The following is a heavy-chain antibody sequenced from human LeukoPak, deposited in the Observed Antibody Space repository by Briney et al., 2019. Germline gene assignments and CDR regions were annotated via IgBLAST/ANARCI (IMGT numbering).Heavy chain of an antibody. CDR2: VRTKTHNYAT. CDR3: TRDLLAPKYYFDY. V-gene: IGHV3-73*01. J-gene: IGHJ4*02. Sequence: PGESLKLSCAASGFTFSASSMHWVRQASGKGLEWVGRVRTKTHNYATVYAASVKGRFTISRDDSKNTTYLQMNSLETEDTAVYYCTRDLLAPKYYFDYWGQGTLVTVSS. D-gene: IGHD2/OR15-2a*01. CDR1: GFTFSASS.